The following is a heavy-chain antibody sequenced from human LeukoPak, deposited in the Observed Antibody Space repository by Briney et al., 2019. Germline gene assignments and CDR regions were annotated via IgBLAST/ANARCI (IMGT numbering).Heavy chain of an antibody. CDR3: ARAQHRGWGFDY. CDR1: GFTFSSYE. D-gene: IGHD1-26*01. V-gene: IGHV3-48*03. J-gene: IGHJ4*02. Sequence: PGGSLRLSCAASGFTFSSYEMNWVRQAPGKGLEWVSYISSSGDTIYYADSVRGRFTISRDDSKSTLYLQMNSLRAEDTAMYYCARAQHRGWGFDYWGQGTLVTVSS. CDR2: ISSSGDTI.